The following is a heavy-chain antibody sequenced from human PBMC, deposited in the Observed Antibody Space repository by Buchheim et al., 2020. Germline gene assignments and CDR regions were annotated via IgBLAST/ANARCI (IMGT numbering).Heavy chain of an antibody. D-gene: IGHD2-2*02. V-gene: IGHV4-34*01. CDR2: INHSGST. Sequence: QVQLQQWGAGLLKPSETLSLTCAVYGGSFSGYYWSWIRQPPGKGLEWIGEINHSGSTNYNPSLKSRVTISVDTSKNQFSLKLSSVTAADTAVYYCARGEYQLLYVDYYYYGMDVWGQGTT. CDR3: ARGEYQLLYVDYYYYGMDV. CDR1: GGSFSGYY. J-gene: IGHJ6*02.